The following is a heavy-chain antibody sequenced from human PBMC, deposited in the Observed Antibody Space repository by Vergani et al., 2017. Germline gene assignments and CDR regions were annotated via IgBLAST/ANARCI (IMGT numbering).Heavy chain of an antibody. CDR2: ISWNSGSI. J-gene: IGHJ6*03. CDR3: ARARSGRGAAGTPHPKVYYMDV. CDR1: GFTFDDYA. Sequence: EVQLVESGGGLVQPGRSLRLSCAASGFTFDDYAMHWVRQAPGKGLEWVSGISWNSGSIGYADSVKGRFTISRDNAKNSLYLQMNSLRAEDTALYYCARARSGRGAAGTPHPKVYYMDVWGKGTTVTVSS. D-gene: IGHD6-13*01. V-gene: IGHV3-9*01.